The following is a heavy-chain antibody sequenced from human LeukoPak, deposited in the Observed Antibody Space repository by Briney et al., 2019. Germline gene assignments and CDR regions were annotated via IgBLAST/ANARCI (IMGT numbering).Heavy chain of an antibody. CDR2: ISAYNGNT. D-gene: IGHD3-10*01. CDR3: AVNYGEAHGSFDI. V-gene: IGHV1-18*01. Sequence: GASVKVSCKASGYTFTSYGISWVRQAPGQGLEWMGWISAYNGNTNYAQKFQGRVTITADESTSTAYMELSSLRSEDTAVYYCAVNYGEAHGSFDIWGQGTMVTVSS. CDR1: GYTFTSYG. J-gene: IGHJ3*02.